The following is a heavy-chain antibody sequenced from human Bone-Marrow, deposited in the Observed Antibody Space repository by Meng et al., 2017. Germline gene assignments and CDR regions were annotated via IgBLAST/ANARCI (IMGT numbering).Heavy chain of an antibody. D-gene: IGHD1-26*01. J-gene: IGHJ4*02. Sequence: SVKVSCKASGGTFSSYTISWVRQAPGQGLEWMGRIIPILGIANYAQKFQGRVTITADKSTSTAYMELSSLRSEDTAVYYCARLPGEGATMAEFDYWGQGTLVTVSS. V-gene: IGHV1-69*02. CDR2: IIPILGIA. CDR3: ARLPGEGATMAEFDY. CDR1: GGTFSSYT.